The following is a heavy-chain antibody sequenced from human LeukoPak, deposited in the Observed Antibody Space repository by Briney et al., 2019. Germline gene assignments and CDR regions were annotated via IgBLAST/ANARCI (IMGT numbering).Heavy chain of an antibody. D-gene: IGHD3-22*01. CDR3: ARRYLTTPLNWYFDL. V-gene: IGHV1-69*13. CDR2: IIPIFGTA. J-gene: IGHJ2*01. Sequence: GASVKVSRKASGGTFSSYAISWVRQAPGQGLEWMGGIIPIFGTANYAQKFQGRVTITADESTSTAYMELSSLRSEDTAVYYCARRYLTTPLNWYFDLWGRGTLVTVSS. CDR1: GGTFSSYA.